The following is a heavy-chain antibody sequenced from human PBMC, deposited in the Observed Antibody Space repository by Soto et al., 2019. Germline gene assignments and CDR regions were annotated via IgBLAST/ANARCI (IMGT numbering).Heavy chain of an antibody. CDR2: ISGSGDRT. CDR3: ARDPLWGTAMVLWYFDL. V-gene: IGHV3-23*01. Sequence: GGSLRLSCTASTVTFSNYAMSWVRQAPGKGLEWVSAISGSGDRTFYADSQKGRFTISRDNSKNTLYLQMSSLRAEDTAVYYCARDPLWGTAMVLWYFDLWGRGTLVTSPQ. J-gene: IGHJ2*01. D-gene: IGHD5-18*01. CDR1: TVTFSNYA.